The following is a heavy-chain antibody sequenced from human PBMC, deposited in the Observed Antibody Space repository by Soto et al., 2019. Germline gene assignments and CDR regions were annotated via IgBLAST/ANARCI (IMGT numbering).Heavy chain of an antibody. D-gene: IGHD5-18*01. Sequence: VQLVESGGGLVEPGGSLRLSCAASGFIVSNAWMSWVRQAPGKGLELVGRIKKNADGGTTDYAAPVEGRFTISRDDSKNTLFLQMNSLRPEDIAVYYCTTNPVGYRYFDYWGQGTLVIVSS. CDR3: TTNPVGYRYFDY. CDR1: GFIVSNAW. V-gene: IGHV3-15*01. J-gene: IGHJ4*02. CDR2: IKKNADGGTT.